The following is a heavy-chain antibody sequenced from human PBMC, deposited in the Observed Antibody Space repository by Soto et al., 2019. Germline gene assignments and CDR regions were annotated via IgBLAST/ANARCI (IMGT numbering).Heavy chain of an antibody. CDR3: ARWGPHYSSSWYPYYYYGMDV. CDR2: IYYSGST. J-gene: IGHJ6*02. Sequence: PSETLSLTCTVSGGSISSGGYYWSWIRQHPGKGLEWIGYIYYSGSTYYNPSLKSRVTISVDTSKNQFSLKLSSVTAADTAVYYCARWGPHYSSSWYPYYYYGMDVWGQGTTVTVSS. V-gene: IGHV4-31*02. D-gene: IGHD6-13*01. CDR1: GGSISSGGYY.